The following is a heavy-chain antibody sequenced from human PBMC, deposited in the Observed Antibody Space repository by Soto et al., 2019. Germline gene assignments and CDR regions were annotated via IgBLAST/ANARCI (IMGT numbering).Heavy chain of an antibody. CDR3: ARGGIAVAGTGFDY. V-gene: IGHV1-69*12. CDR2: IIPIFGTA. D-gene: IGHD6-19*01. CDR1: GGTFSSYA. Sequence: QVQLVQSGAEVKKPGSSVKVSCKASGGTFSSYAISWVRQAPGQGLEWVGGIIPIFGTANYAQKYQGRVTITADESTSTAYMELSRLRSEDTAVYYCARGGIAVAGTGFDYWGQGTLVTVSS. J-gene: IGHJ4*02.